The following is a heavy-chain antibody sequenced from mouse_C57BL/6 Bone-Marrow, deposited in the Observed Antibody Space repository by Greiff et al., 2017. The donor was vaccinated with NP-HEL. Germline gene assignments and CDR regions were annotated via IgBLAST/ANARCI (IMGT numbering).Heavy chain of an antibody. Sequence: EVQLVESGGGLVQPKGSLKLSCAASGFSFNTYAMNWVRQAPGKGLEWVARIRSKSNNYATYYADSVKDRFTISRDDSESMLYLQMNNLKTEDTAMYYCASFITTVVAYYAMDYWGQGTSVTVSS. D-gene: IGHD1-1*01. CDR2: IRSKSNNYAT. CDR3: ASFITTVVAYYAMDY. V-gene: IGHV10-1*01. J-gene: IGHJ4*01. CDR1: GFSFNTYA.